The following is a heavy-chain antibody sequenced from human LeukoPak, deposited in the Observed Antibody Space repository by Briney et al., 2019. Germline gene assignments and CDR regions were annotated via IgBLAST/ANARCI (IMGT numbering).Heavy chain of an antibody. D-gene: IGHD5-12*01. CDR2: ISSSGSTI. CDR3: ARGSADYSWYMDV. J-gene: IGHJ6*03. Sequence: GGSLRLSCAASGFSFSDYYMSWIRQGPGKELEWVSYISSSGSTIYYADSVKGRLTISRDNAENSLYLQMNSLRAEDTAVYYCARGSADYSWYMDVWGKGTTVTVSS. CDR1: GFSFSDYY. V-gene: IGHV3-11*01.